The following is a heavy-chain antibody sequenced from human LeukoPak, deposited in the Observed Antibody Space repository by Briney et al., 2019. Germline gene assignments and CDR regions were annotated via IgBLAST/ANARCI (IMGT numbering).Heavy chain of an antibody. D-gene: IGHD6-6*01. J-gene: IGHJ6*03. CDR1: GGSINSSSYY. Sequence: SETLSLTCTVSGGSINSSSYYWGWIRQPPGKGLEWIGSVYYSGSTHYNPSLKSQVTISVDTSKNHFSLRLSSATAADTAVYYRARQSIAARGYYYYMDVWGKGTTVTVSS. CDR2: VYYSGST. CDR3: ARQSIAARGYYYYMDV. V-gene: IGHV4-39*01.